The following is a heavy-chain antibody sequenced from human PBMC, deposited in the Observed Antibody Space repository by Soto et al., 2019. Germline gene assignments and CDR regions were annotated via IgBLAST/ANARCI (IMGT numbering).Heavy chain of an antibody. Sequence: GSLRLSCAASGFTFSSYSMNWVRQAPGKGLEWVSYISSSSSTIYYADSVKGRFTISRDNAKNSLYLQMNSLRAEDTAVYYCARAIAAAGQEVFDYWGQGTLVTVSS. D-gene: IGHD6-13*01. CDR3: ARAIAAAGQEVFDY. CDR1: GFTFSSYS. J-gene: IGHJ4*02. V-gene: IGHV3-48*01. CDR2: ISSSSSTI.